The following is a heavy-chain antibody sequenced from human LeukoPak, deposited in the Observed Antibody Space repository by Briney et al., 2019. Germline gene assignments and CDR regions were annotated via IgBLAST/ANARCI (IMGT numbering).Heavy chain of an antibody. CDR1: GFTVGSNY. V-gene: IGHV3-66*01. Sequence: PGGSLRLSCAASGFTVGSNYMSWVRQAPGKGLEWVSVIYSGGSTYYADSVKGRFTISRDNSKNTLYLQMNSLRAEDTAVYYCARGGVRWLLPFQHWGQGTLVTVSS. CDR3: ARGGVRWLLPFQH. CDR2: IYSGGST. D-gene: IGHD2-21*01. J-gene: IGHJ1*01.